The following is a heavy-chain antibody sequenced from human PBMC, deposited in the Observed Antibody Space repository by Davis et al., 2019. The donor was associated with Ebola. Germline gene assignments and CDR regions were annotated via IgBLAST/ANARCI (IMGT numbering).Heavy chain of an antibody. CDR1: GFTFSSYW. CDR2: IREDGGLK. J-gene: IGHJ4*02. CDR3: VRDLNC. Sequence: GGSLRLSCAASGFTFSSYWMTWIRQAPGKGLEWVANIREDGGLKNYVDSVKGRFTISRDNAKNSLYLQMDSLRAEDTAVYYCVRDLNCWGQGTLVTVSS. V-gene: IGHV3-7*01.